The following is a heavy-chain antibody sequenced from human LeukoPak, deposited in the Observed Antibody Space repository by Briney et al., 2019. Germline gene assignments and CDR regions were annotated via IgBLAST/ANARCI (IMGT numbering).Heavy chain of an antibody. CDR2: INAGNGNT. CDR3: ARGRWSTATASYYFDS. D-gene: IGHD4-17*01. CDR1: GYIFTDYP. Sequence: ASVKVSCKASGYIFTDYPINWVRQAPGERLEWMGWINAGNGNTKYSQRFQGRVTITRDRSASTAYMELSNLRSEDTAVYYCARGRWSTATASYYFDSWGQGTLVTVS. J-gene: IGHJ4*02. V-gene: IGHV1-3*01.